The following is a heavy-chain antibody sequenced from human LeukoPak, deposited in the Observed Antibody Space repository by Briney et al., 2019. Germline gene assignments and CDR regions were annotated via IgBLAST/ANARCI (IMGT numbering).Heavy chain of an antibody. CDR3: ARDGIGWYSPTPQDY. CDR2: ISAYNGNT. Sequence: ASVKDSCKASGYTFTSYGISWVRQAPGQGLEWMGWISAYNGNTNYAQKLQGRVTMTTDTSTSTAYMELRSLRSDDTAVYYCARDGIGWYSPTPQDYWGQGTLVTVSS. J-gene: IGHJ4*02. V-gene: IGHV1-18*01. D-gene: IGHD6-19*01. CDR1: GYTFTSYG.